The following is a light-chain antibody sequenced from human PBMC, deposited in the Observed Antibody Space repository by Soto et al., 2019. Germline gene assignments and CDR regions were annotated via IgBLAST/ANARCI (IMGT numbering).Light chain of an antibody. CDR1: SSDVGGYDF. J-gene: IGLJ2*01. Sequence: QSVLTQPASVSGSPGQSITISCTGTSSDVGGYDFVSWYQQYPGKAPKLIIYEVSNRPSGVSNRFSGSKSINTASLTISGLHAEDEADYYCSSYSNSSPWIFGGGTKLTVL. CDR2: EVS. V-gene: IGLV2-14*01. CDR3: SSYSNSSPWI.